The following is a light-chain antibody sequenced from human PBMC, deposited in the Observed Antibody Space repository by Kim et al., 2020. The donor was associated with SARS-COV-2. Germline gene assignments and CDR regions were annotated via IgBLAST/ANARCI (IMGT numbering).Light chain of an antibody. J-gene: IGLJ2*01. CDR1: SSKIGAGYD. Sequence: GQRVTISCTGGSSKIGAGYDVHWYQQLPGTAPKLLIYGNSNRPSGVPDRFSGSKSGTSASLAITGLQAEDEADYYCQSYDSSLSGVFGGGTQLTVL. CDR3: QSYDSSLSGV. V-gene: IGLV1-40*01. CDR2: GNS.